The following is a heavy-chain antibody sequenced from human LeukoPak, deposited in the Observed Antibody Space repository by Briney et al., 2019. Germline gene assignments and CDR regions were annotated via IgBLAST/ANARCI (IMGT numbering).Heavy chain of an antibody. V-gene: IGHV4-34*01. Sequence: PSETLSLTCAVYGGSFSGYYWSWIRQPPGKGLEWIGEINHSGSTNYNPSLKSRVTISVDTSKNQFSLKLSSVTAADTAVYYCARRGRVTMVRGVIAFDYWGQGTLVTVSS. D-gene: IGHD3-10*01. CDR3: ARRGRVTMVRGVIAFDY. J-gene: IGHJ4*02. CDR1: GGSFSGYY. CDR2: INHSGST.